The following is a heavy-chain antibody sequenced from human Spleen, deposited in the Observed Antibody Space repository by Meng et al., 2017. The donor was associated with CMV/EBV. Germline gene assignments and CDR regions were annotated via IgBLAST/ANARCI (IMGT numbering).Heavy chain of an antibody. V-gene: IGHV1-2*02. CDR1: GYIFTGYY. CDR3: ARMYHYGSGSYYESNFDY. Sequence: ASVKVSCKASGYIFTGYYMNWVRQAPGQGLEWMGWVNPHSGGTDYAQKFQGRVTMTRDTSISTAYMELSSLRSDDTAVYFCARMYHYGSGSYYESNFDYWGQGTLVTVSS. CDR2: VNPHSGGT. J-gene: IGHJ4*02. D-gene: IGHD3-10*01.